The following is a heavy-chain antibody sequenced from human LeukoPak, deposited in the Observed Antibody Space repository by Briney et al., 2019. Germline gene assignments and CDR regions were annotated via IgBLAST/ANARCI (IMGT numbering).Heavy chain of an antibody. V-gene: IGHV1-69*05. CDR2: IIPIFGTA. CDR1: GGTFSSYA. J-gene: IGHJ6*03. Sequence: ASVKVSCKASGGTFSSYAISWLRQAPGQGLEWMGGIIPIFGTANYAQKFQGRVTITTDESTSTAYMELSSLRSEDTAVYYCARGVIVRDSYNKIDYYYYYYMDVWGKGTTVTVSS. CDR3: ARGVIVRDSYNKIDYYYYYYMDV. D-gene: IGHD5-24*01.